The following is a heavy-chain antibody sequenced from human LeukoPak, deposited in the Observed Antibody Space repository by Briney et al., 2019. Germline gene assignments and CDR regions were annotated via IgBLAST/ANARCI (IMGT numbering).Heavy chain of an antibody. D-gene: IGHD4-17*01. CDR3: ARHYGDYEYYYYYAMDV. J-gene: IGHJ6*02. CDR1: GYTFTGDY. Sequence: ASVKVSCKASGYTFTGDYMHWVRQAPGQGLEWMGWINPNRGGTNYAQKIQGSVTMARDTSISTAYLELSTLRSDATAASHCARHYGDYEYYYYYAMDVWGQGTPVTVSS. V-gene: IGHV1-2*02. CDR2: INPNRGGT.